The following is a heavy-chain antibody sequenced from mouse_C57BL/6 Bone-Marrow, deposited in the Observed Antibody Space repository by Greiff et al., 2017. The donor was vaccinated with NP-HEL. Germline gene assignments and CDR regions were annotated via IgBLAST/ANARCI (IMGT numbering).Heavy chain of an antibody. V-gene: IGHV1-18*01. D-gene: IGHD2-4*01. CDR1: GYTFTDYN. Sequence: EVQLQQSGPELVKPGASVKIPCKASGYTFTDYNMDWVKQSHGKSLEWIGDINPNNGGTIYNQKFKGKATLTVDKSSSTAYMELRSLTSEDTAVYYSARESYDYDDYAMDYWGQGTTVTVSS. CDR3: ARESYDYDDYAMDY. CDR2: INPNNGGT. J-gene: IGHJ4*01.